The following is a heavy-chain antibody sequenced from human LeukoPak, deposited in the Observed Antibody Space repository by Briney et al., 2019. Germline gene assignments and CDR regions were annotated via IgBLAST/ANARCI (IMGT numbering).Heavy chain of an antibody. CDR2: ISSSSSTI. J-gene: IGHJ4*02. V-gene: IGHV3-48*01. D-gene: IGHD2-15*01. Sequence: GGSLRLSCAASGFTFSSYSMYWVRQAPGKGLEWVSCISSSSSTIYYAESVRGRFTISKDTSKDTLYLQMNSLRPDDTAVYYCARAFTGYCRGGTCYSDNWGQGTLVTVSS. CDR3: ARAFTGYCRGGTCYSDN. CDR1: GFTFSSYS.